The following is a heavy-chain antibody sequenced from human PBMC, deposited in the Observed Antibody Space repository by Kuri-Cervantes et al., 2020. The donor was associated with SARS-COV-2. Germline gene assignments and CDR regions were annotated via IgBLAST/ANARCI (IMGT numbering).Heavy chain of an antibody. J-gene: IGHJ3*02. Sequence: GSLKISCAASGFTFSSYGMNWVRQAPGKGLEWVSYISSSGSTIYYADSVKGRFTISRDNAKNSLYLQMNSLRAEDTAVYYCARITGYSYGGAFDIWGQGTMVTVSS. D-gene: IGHD5-18*01. CDR3: ARITGYSYGGAFDI. V-gene: IGHV3-48*04. CDR2: ISSSGSTI. CDR1: GFTFSSYG.